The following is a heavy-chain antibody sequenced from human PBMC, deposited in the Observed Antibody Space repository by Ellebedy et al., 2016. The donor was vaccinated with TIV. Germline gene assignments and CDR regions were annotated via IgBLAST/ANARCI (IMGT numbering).Heavy chain of an antibody. CDR1: GFTFRNYG. CDR3: ARDRGSGSYGDLFDF. CDR2: IWFDGSKG. D-gene: IGHD1-26*01. J-gene: IGHJ4*02. Sequence: GESLKISCATSGFTFRNYGIHWVRQAPGKGLEWVSFIWFDGSKGYYADSVKGRFTISRDNSHNTAYLQMNSLRGEDTAVYYCARDRGSGSYGDLFDFWGQGTLVTVSS. V-gene: IGHV3-33*01.